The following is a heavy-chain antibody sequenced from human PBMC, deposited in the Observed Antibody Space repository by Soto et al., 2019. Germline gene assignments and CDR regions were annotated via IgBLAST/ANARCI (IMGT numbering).Heavy chain of an antibody. V-gene: IGHV4-34*01. CDR3: ARGLLLWYGELSRRGDHYYYLDV. J-gene: IGHJ6*03. CDR1: GGSFGGYP. D-gene: IGHD3-10*01. Sequence: QVQLQQWGAGLLKPSEILSLTCAVYGGSFGGYPWSWIRQPPGKGLEWLWEIDDSGSTRYNPSLKIRGTLSVDTSTNHDSLKLSSVTAADTAVYYCARGLLLWYGELSRRGDHYYYLDVWGKGTTVTVSS. CDR2: IDDSGST.